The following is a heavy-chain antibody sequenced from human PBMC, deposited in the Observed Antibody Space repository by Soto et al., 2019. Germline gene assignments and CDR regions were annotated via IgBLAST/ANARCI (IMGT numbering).Heavy chain of an antibody. V-gene: IGHV4-34*01. D-gene: IGHD1-26*01. CDR2: INHSGST. Sequence: PSETLSLTCAVYGGSFSGYYWSWIRQPPGKGLEWIGEINHSGSTNYNPSLKSRVTISVDTSKNQFSLKLSSVTAADTAVYYCARYSGYDYYMDVWGKGTSVTVS. CDR1: GGSFSGYY. CDR3: ARYSGYDYYMDV. J-gene: IGHJ6*03.